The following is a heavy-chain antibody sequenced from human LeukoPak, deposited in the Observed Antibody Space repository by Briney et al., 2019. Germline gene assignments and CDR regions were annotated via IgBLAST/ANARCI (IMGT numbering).Heavy chain of an antibody. Sequence: GAPVKVSCKASGGTFSSYAISWVRQAAGQGLEWRGGIIPIFGTANYAQKFQGRVTITTDESTSTAYMELSSLRAEDTAVYYCARVPTVTTGNWFDPWGQGTLVTVSS. V-gene: IGHV1-69*05. CDR1: GGTFSSYA. CDR3: ARVPTVTTGNWFDP. D-gene: IGHD4-17*01. J-gene: IGHJ5*02. CDR2: IIPIFGTA.